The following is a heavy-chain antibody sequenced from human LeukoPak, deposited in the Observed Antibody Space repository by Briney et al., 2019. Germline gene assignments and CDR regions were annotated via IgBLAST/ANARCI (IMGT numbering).Heavy chain of an antibody. CDR2: ISAYNGNT. Sequence: GASVKVSCKASGYTFTSYGISWVRQAPGPGLEWMGCISAYNGNTNYAQTLQGRVTMTTDTSTSTAYMELRNLRSDDTAVYYCARDPRRYYYGSGSYYPLFNWFDPWGQGTLVTVSS. J-gene: IGHJ5*02. CDR1: GYTFTSYG. D-gene: IGHD3-10*01. V-gene: IGHV1-18*04. CDR3: ARDPRRYYYGSGSYYPLFNWFDP.